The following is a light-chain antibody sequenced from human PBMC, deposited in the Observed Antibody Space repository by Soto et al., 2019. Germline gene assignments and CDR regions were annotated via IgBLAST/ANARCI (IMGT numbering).Light chain of an antibody. CDR1: QSVSSSY. CDR2: GAS. Sequence: EIVLTQSPGTLSLSPGERATLSCRASQSVSSSYLAWYQQTPGQAPRLLIYGASSRATGIPDRFSGSGSGTDFTLTISRLEPEDFAVYSCQQYGSSRWTFGQGTKVEIK. V-gene: IGKV3-20*01. J-gene: IGKJ1*01. CDR3: QQYGSSRWT.